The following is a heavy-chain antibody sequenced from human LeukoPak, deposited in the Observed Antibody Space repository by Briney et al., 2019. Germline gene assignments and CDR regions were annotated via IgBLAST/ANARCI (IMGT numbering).Heavy chain of an antibody. CDR3: AKHSLCLTYYDFWSGYYSPCYMDV. V-gene: IGHV4-39*01. Sequence: NPSETLSLTCTVSGGSISSSSYYWGWIRQPPGKGLEWIGSIYYSGSTYYNPSLKSRVTISVDTSKNQFSLKLSSVTAADTAVYYCAKHSLCLTYYDFWSGYYSPCYMDVWGKGTMVTVSS. D-gene: IGHD3-3*01. J-gene: IGHJ6*03. CDR2: IYYSGST. CDR1: GGSISSSSYY.